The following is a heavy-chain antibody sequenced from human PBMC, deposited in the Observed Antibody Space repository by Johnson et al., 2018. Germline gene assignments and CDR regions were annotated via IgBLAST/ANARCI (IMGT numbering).Heavy chain of an antibody. CDR2: IHYSGST. J-gene: IGHJ6*03. D-gene: IGHD3-10*01. CDR1: GGSISSSNYY. Sequence: QVQLQESGPGLVKPSETLSLTCAVSGGSISSSNYYWGWIRQPPGKGLEWIGSIHYSGSTYYNPSLKSRVTISVDTPKNQFSLKLSSVTAADTAIYYCTRGAGNYRDVGGKGATVTVSS. V-gene: IGHV4-39*07. CDR3: TRGAGNYRDV.